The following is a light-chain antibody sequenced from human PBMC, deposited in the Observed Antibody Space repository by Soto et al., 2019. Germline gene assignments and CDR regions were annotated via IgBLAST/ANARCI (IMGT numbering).Light chain of an antibody. CDR3: AAWDDSLYVVV. Sequence: QSALIQPPSASGTPGQRVTMSCSGSRSNIGSNTVNWYQQLPGTAPKLLIFSNNQRPSGVPDRFSGSKSGTSASLAISGLQSDDEADYYCAAWDDSLYVVVFGGGTKVTVL. CDR2: SNN. J-gene: IGLJ2*01. V-gene: IGLV1-44*01. CDR1: RSNIGSNT.